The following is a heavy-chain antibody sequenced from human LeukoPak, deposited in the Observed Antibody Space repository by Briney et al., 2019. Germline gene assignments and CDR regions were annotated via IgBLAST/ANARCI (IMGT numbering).Heavy chain of an antibody. J-gene: IGHJ6*03. CDR3: ARDGIQLWFYYYYYYMDV. D-gene: IGHD5-18*01. V-gene: IGHV1-2*02. CDR2: INPKRDDT. CDR1: GYTFTGYY. Sequence: GASVKVSCNASGYTFTGYYMHWVRQAPGQALEGMGWINPKRDDTIYAQTFKGRVTKTRDTSISTAYMELSRLRSNDTAVYYCARDGIQLWFYYYYYYMDVWGKGTTVTVSS.